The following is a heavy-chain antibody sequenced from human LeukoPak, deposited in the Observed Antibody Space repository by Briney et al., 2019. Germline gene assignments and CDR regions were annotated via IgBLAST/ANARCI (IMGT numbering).Heavy chain of an antibody. J-gene: IGHJ4*02. D-gene: IGHD1-1*01. V-gene: IGHV4-34*01. CDR3: ARHLPSTTGRSYFDY. CDR1: GGSFSAYY. Sequence: SSETLSLTCAVYGGSFSAYYWSWIRQPPGKGLEWIGEINHSGRTNYNASLKSRVTISVDTSKNQFSLKMSYVTAADTAVYYCARHLPSTTGRSYFDYWGQGTLVTVSS. CDR2: INHSGRT.